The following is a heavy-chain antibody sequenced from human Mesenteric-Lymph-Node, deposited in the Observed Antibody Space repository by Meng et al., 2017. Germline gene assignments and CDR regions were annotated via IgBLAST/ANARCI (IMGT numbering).Heavy chain of an antibody. Sequence: GESLKISCTASGFTFSTYEMNWVRQAPGKGLEWLSYISSSGNTIYYADSVKGRFTISRDNAKNSLYLQMNSLRVEDTAVYYCARDPGTVTGYRYYYYGMDVWGQGTTVTVSS. CDR2: ISSSGNTI. J-gene: IGHJ6*02. CDR3: ARDPGTVTGYRYYYYGMDV. CDR1: GFTFSTYE. D-gene: IGHD3-9*01. V-gene: IGHV3-48*03.